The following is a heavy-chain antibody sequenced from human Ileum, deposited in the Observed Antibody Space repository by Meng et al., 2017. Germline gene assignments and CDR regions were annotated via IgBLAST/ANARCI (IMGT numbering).Heavy chain of an antibody. J-gene: IGHJ4*02. D-gene: IGHD7-27*01. CDR1: GGSVSTSDYQ. V-gene: IGHV4-61*08. CDR2: AGT. Sequence: VPQQESGPGLVRPSETLSLICTVSGGSVSTSDYQWGWIRQPPGKGLEWIGYAGTNYNPSLKSRVTISVDTSKRQFSLKLTSVTAADTAVYYCARDHWGSLDYWGQGILVTVSS. CDR3: ARDHWGSLDY.